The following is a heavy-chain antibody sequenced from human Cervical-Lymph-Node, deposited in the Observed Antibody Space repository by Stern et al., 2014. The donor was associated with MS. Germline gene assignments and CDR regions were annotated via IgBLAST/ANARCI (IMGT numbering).Heavy chain of an antibody. CDR2: MNPNSGNT. Sequence: QVQLVQPGAEVKKPGASVKVSCKASGYTFTSYDINWVRQATGQGLEWMGWMNPNSGNTGYAQKFQGRVTMTRNTSISTAYMELSSLRSEDTAVYYCARGRYCSSTSCDTNWFDPWGQGTLVTVSS. V-gene: IGHV1-8*01. D-gene: IGHD2-2*02. J-gene: IGHJ5*02. CDR3: ARGRYCSSTSCDTNWFDP. CDR1: GYTFTSYD.